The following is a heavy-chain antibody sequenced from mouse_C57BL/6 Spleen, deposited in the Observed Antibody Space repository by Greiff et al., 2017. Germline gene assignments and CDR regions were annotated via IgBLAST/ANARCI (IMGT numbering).Heavy chain of an antibody. CDR2: ISPNSGGT. Sequence: EVQLQQSGPELVKPGASVKISCKASGYTFTDYYMNWVKQSHGKSLEWIGDISPNSGGTSYNQKFKGKATLTVDKSSSTAYMELRSLTSEDSAVYYCAREDHDGGGYYAMDYWGQGTSVTVSS. D-gene: IGHD2-4*01. CDR1: GYTFTDYY. V-gene: IGHV1-26*01. J-gene: IGHJ4*01. CDR3: AREDHDGGGYYAMDY.